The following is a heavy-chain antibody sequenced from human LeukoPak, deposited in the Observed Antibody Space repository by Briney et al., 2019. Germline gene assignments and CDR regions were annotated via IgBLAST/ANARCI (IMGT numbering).Heavy chain of an antibody. Sequence: GGSLRLSCAASGFTFSSYSMMWVRQAPGKGLEWVAIISYDGSNEYYADSVKGRFTISRDNAKNSLYLQMNSLRAEDTAVYYCAELGITMIGGVWGKGTTVTISS. V-gene: IGHV3-30*18. CDR3: AELGITMIGGV. CDR2: ISYDGSNE. CDR1: GFTFSSYS. D-gene: IGHD3-10*02. J-gene: IGHJ6*04.